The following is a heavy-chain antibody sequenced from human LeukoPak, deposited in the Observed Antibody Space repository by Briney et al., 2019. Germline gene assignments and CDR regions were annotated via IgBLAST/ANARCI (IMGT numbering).Heavy chain of an antibody. J-gene: IGHJ4*02. CDR3: ARDSGGYFDRNHFGY. CDR1: GFTFSNYN. CDR2: ISSSSSYI. V-gene: IGHV3-21*01. Sequence: KSGGSLRLSCAVSGFTFSNYNMNWVRQAPGKGLEWVSFISSSSSYIYYADSVKGRFTISRDNAKNSLYLQMNSLRAEDTAVYYCARDSGGYFDRNHFGYWGQGTLVTVSS. D-gene: IGHD3-9*01.